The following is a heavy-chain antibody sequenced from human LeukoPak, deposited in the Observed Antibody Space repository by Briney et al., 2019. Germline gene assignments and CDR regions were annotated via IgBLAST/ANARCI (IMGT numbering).Heavy chain of an antibody. CDR3: ARNFNHFDY. CDR2: VTGGAGST. CDR1: GFTFSNSG. D-gene: IGHD1-14*01. Sequence: GGTLRLSCVASGFTFSNSGLSWVRQALGKGLELVSSVTGGAGSTYYADSVKGRFTISRDNSKNTLYLQMNSLRAEDTAVYYCARNFNHFDYWGQGTLVTVSS. V-gene: IGHV3-23*01. J-gene: IGHJ4*02.